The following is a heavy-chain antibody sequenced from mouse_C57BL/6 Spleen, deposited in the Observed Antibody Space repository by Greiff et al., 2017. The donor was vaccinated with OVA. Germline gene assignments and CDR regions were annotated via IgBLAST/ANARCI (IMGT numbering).Heavy chain of an antibody. J-gene: IGHJ4*01. CDR2: ISSGGSYT. D-gene: IGHD2-3*01. CDR1: GFTLSSYG. V-gene: IGHV5-6*01. CDR3: ARQHDGYYAMDY. Sequence: EVKLVESGGDLVKPGGSLKLSCAASGFTLSSYGMSWVRQTPDKRLEWVATISSGGSYTYYPDSVKGRFTISRDNAKNTLYLQMSSLKSEDTAMYYCARQHDGYYAMDYWGQGTSVTVSS.